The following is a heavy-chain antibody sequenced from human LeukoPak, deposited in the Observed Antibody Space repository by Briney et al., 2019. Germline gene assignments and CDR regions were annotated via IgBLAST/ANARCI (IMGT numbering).Heavy chain of an antibody. J-gene: IGHJ4*02. V-gene: IGHV3-30*03. CDR1: GFTFIRFG. Sequence: PGGSLRISCAASGFTFIRFGMHWVRQAPGKGLEWVAVISYDGREKNYADSVKGRFTISRDNAKNTLYLQMNSLRAEDTAVYYCARGNYYGQDYWGQGTLVTVSS. CDR2: ISYDGREK. D-gene: IGHD3-10*01. CDR3: ARGNYYGQDY.